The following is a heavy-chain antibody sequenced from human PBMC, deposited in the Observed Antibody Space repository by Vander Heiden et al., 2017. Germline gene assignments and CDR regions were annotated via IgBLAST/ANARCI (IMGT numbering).Heavy chain of an antibody. J-gene: IGHJ4*02. D-gene: IGHD3-22*01. CDR1: GYTFTGYY. CDR3: ARAYYYDSSVPY. V-gene: IGHV1-2*02. Sequence: QVQLVQSGAEWKKPGASGRVSAKPPGYTFTGYYMHWVRQAPGQGLEWMGWINPNSGGTNYAQKFQGRVTMTRDTSISTAYMELSRLRSDDTAVYYCARAYYYDSSVPYWGQGTLVTVSS. CDR2: INPNSGGT.